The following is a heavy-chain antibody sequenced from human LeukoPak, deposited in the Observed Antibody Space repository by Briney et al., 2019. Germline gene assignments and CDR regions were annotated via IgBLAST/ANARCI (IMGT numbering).Heavy chain of an antibody. CDR1: GFTVSSNY. Sequence: GGSLRLSCAASGFTVSSNYMSWVRQAPGKGLEWVSGINWDGGSTGYADSVKGRFTISRDNAENSLYLQMNSLRAEDTALYYCARALPLVVSVIGAFDIWGQGTMVTVSS. CDR2: INWDGGST. V-gene: IGHV3-20*04. J-gene: IGHJ3*02. CDR3: ARALPLVVSVIGAFDI. D-gene: IGHD3-22*01.